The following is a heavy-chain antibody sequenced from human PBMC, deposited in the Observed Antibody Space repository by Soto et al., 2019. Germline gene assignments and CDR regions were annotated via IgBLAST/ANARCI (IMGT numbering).Heavy chain of an antibody. CDR3: AKDSPRIAAAGTPYYFDY. Sequence: GGSLRLSCAASGFTFSSYAMSWVRQAPGKGLEWVSAISGSGGSTYYADSVKGRFTISRDSSKNTLYLQMNSLRAEDTAVYYCAKDSPRIAAAGTPYYFDYWGQGTLVTVSS. V-gene: IGHV3-23*01. CDR1: GFTFSSYA. CDR2: ISGSGGST. D-gene: IGHD6-13*01. J-gene: IGHJ4*02.